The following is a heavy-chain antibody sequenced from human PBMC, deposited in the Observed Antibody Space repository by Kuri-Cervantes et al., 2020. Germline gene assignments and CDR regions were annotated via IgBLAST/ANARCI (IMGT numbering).Heavy chain of an antibody. Sequence: GEYLKIPCPSSGFTFSSYGMHWVRQAPGKGLEGVGVIWYDGSNKYYADSVKGRFTISRDKSKNTQYLQMNSLRAEDPAVYYCAKDRYSSSSPGWFDPWGQGTPVTVSS. J-gene: IGHJ5*02. D-gene: IGHD6-13*01. V-gene: IGHV3-30*02. CDR2: IWYDGSNK. CDR3: AKDRYSSSSPGWFDP. CDR1: GFTFSSYG.